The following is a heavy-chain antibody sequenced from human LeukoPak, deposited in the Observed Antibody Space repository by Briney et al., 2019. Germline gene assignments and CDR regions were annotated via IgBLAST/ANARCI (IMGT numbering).Heavy chain of an antibody. V-gene: IGHV1-18*01. D-gene: IGHD2-21*02. CDR1: GYTFTSYG. CDR3: AGAYCGGDCYPYYYYGMDV. J-gene: IGHJ6*02. CDR2: ISAYNGNT. Sequence: ASVKVSCKASGYTFTSYGISWVRQAPGQGLEWMGWISAYNGNTNYAQKLQGRVTMTTDTSTSTAYMELRSLRSDGTAVYYCAGAYCGGDCYPYYYYGMDVWGQGTTVTVSS.